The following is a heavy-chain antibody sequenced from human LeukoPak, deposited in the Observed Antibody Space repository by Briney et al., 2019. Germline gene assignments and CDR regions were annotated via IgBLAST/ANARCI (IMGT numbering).Heavy chain of an antibody. CDR2: IYSGGNT. J-gene: IGHJ4*02. D-gene: IGHD1-26*01. Sequence: KPSETLSLTCTVSGGSISSYYLSWIRQPAGKGLEWIGRIYSGGNTYKPSLKSRVTMSIDTSKNQLSLKLSSVTAADTAMYYCARSGGTWSYNYWGQGTLFTVSS. V-gene: IGHV4-4*07. CDR3: ARSGGTWSYNY. CDR1: GGSISSYY.